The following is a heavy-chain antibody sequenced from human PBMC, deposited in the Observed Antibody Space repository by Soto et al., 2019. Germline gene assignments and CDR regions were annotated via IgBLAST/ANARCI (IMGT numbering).Heavy chain of an antibody. J-gene: IGHJ1*01. CDR2: IYPGDSDT. CDR1: GYSFTTYW. V-gene: IGHV5-51*01. Sequence: GESLKISCKGAGYSFTTYWIGWVRQMPGKGLEWMGIIYPGDSDTRYSPSFQGQVTISADKSTSTAYLQWSSLKASDTAMYYCARRDDSPTAEYFQHWGQGTLVTVSS. CDR3: ARRDDSPTAEYFQH. D-gene: IGHD2-21*01.